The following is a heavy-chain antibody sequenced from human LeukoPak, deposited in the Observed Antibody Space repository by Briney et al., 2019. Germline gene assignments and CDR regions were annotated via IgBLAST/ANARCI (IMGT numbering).Heavy chain of an antibody. J-gene: IGHJ4*02. Sequence: PSETLSLTCTVSDGSINGYYWSWIRQPPGKGLDWIGYMYSGGTTNYSPSLKSRVTISEDMSKNQFSLKLTSVTAADTAVYHCAREYGSGRGYFDYWGQGTLVTVSS. D-gene: IGHD3-10*01. V-gene: IGHV4-59*01. CDR1: DGSINGYY. CDR3: AREYGSGRGYFDY. CDR2: MYSGGTT.